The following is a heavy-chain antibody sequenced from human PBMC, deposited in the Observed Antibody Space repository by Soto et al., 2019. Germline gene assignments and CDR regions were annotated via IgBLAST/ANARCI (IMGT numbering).Heavy chain of an antibody. Sequence: GGSQRLSCAASGFTFSSYSMNWVRQAPGKGLEWVSSIRSSSSYIYYADSVKGRFTISRDNAKNSLYLQMNSLRAEDTAVYYCAGMNSSGYYPLRYWGQGTLVTVSS. CDR1: GFTFSSYS. D-gene: IGHD3-22*01. J-gene: IGHJ4*02. CDR3: AGMNSSGYYPLRY. CDR2: IRSSSSYI. V-gene: IGHV3-21*06.